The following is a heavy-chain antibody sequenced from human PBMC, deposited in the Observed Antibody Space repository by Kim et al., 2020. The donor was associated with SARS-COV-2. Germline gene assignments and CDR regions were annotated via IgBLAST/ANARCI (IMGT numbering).Heavy chain of an antibody. D-gene: IGHD2-21*02. CDR3: ARDAVGHCGGDCHPGPHWYFDL. CDR1: GGSISSGGYY. CDR2: IYYSGST. J-gene: IGHJ2*01. V-gene: IGHV4-31*03. Sequence: SETLSLTCTVSGGSISSGGYYWSWIRQHPGKGLEWIGYIYYSGSTYYNPSLKSRVTISVDTSKNQFSLKLSSVTAADTAVYYCARDAVGHCGGDCHPGPHWYFDLWGRGTLVTVSS.